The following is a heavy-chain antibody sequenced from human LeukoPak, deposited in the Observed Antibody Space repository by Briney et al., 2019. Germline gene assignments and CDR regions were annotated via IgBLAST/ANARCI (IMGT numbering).Heavy chain of an antibody. CDR3: ARCFADTALDH. Sequence: SETLSLTCTVSGGSISSYYWSWIRQSPGKGLEWIGYIYYSGNTNYNPSLKSRVTISVDTSKNQFSLKLSSVTAADTAVYYCARCFADTALDHWGQGTPVNVSS. V-gene: IGHV4-59*01. CDR1: GGSISSYY. D-gene: IGHD5-18*01. J-gene: IGHJ4*02. CDR2: IYYSGNT.